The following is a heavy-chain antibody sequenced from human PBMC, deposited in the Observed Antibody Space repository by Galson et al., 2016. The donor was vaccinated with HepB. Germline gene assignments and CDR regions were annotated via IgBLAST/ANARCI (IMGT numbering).Heavy chain of an antibody. J-gene: IGHJ2*01. CDR2: IYSGGTP. D-gene: IGHD1-26*01. CDR3: ARDGSGTSTGGP. V-gene: IGHV3-53*01. CDR1: GFTVSNNY. Sequence: SLRLSCAASGFTVSNNYMMWVRQAPGKGLEWVSTIYSGGTPYYAASVKGRFTISRDNSKNTLYLQMNSLRVEDTAVYYCARDGSGTSTGGPWGRGTLVTVSS.